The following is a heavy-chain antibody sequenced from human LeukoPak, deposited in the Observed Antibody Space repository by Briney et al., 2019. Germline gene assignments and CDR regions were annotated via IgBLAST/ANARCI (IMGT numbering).Heavy chain of an antibody. CDR2: IYHSGST. CDR1: GGSISSGGYY. Sequence: SQTLSLTCTVSGGSISSGGYYWSWIRQPPGKGLEWIGYIYHSGSTYYNPSLKSRVTISVDRSKNQFSLKLSSVTAADTAVYYCARVMNESHYYYYYYMDVWGKGTTVTVSS. V-gene: IGHV4-30-2*01. CDR3: ARVMNESHYYYYYYMDV. J-gene: IGHJ6*03.